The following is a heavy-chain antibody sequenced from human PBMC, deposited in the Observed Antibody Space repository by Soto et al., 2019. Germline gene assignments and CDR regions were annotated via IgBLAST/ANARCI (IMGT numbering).Heavy chain of an antibody. CDR1: VGSISSSSYY. D-gene: IGHD3-22*01. CDR2: IYYSGNT. V-gene: IGHV4-39*01. CDR3: ARHKRNYYDSGVPDFDY. Sequence: PSETLSLTCTVSVGSISSSSYYWGWIRQPPGKGLEWIGSIYYSGNTYYNPSLKSRVTISVDTSKNQFSLKLSSATAADTAVYYCARHKRNYYDSGVPDFDYWGQGTLVTVSS. J-gene: IGHJ4*02.